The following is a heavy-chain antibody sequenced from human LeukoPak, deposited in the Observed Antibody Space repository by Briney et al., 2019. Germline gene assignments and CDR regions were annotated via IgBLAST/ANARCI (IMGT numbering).Heavy chain of an antibody. V-gene: IGHV4-4*07. CDR2: IYTSGST. J-gene: IGHJ4*02. D-gene: IGHD5-24*01. CDR3: ARSPVTERWLQLETYFDY. Sequence: SETLSLTCTVSGGSISSYYWSWIRQPAGKGLEWIGRIYTSGSTNYNPSLKSRVTMSVDTSKNQFSLKLCSVTAADTAVYYCARSPVTERWLQLETYFDYWGQGTLVTVSS. CDR1: GGSISSYY.